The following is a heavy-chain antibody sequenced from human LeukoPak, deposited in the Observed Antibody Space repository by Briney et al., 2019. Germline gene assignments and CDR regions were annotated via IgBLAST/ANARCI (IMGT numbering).Heavy chain of an antibody. J-gene: IGHJ4*02. V-gene: IGHV3-11*04. CDR3: ARDSGPPLFDY. CDR2: IDNSGSLI. CDR1: GFTFSDFY. Sequence: PGGSLRLSCAASGFTFSDFYMGWIRQTPGRGLEWISYIDNSGSLIYYADSVKGRFTISRDNAKNSLYLQMNSLTIDDSVVYYCARDSGPPLFDYWGQGTLVTVSS.